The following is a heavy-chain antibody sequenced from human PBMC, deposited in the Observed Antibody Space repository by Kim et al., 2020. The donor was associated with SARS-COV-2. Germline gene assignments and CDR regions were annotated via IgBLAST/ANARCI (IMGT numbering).Heavy chain of an antibody. D-gene: IGHD3-16*01. V-gene: IGHV3-23*01. CDR1: GFTFSNHA. CDR2: IGGSGDST. J-gene: IGHJ4*02. CDR3: AKEFGRMGFGNFDY. Sequence: GGSLRLSCAASGFTFSNHAMTWVRQAPGKGLEWVSVIGGSGDSTFYADSVKGRFTISRDNSKNTLHLQMNSLRAEDTAVYYCAKEFGRMGFGNFDYWGKG.